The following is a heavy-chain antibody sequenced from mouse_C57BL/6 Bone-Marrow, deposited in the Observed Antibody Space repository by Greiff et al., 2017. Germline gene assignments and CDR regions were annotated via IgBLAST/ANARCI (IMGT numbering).Heavy chain of an antibody. Sequence: EVMLVESGGGLVKPGGSLKLSCAASGFTFSSYAMSWVRQTPEKRLEWVAAISDGGSYTYYPDNVKGRFTISRDNAKNNLYLQMSHLKSEDTAMYYCARDRMIGGWFAYWGQGTLVTVSA. CDR2: ISDGGSYT. CDR1: GFTFSSYA. D-gene: IGHD2-4*01. CDR3: ARDRMIGGWFAY. V-gene: IGHV5-4*01. J-gene: IGHJ3*01.